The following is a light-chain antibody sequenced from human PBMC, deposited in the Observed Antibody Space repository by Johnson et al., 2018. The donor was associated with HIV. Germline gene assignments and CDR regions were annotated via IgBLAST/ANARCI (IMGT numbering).Light chain of an antibody. V-gene: IGLV1-51*02. CDR1: SSNIGNNY. CDR3: ETWDRSLGAC. J-gene: IGLJ1*01. Sequence: QSVLTQPPSVSAAPGQKVTISCSGSSSNIGNNYVSWYQQFPGTSPKLLIYENNKRPSGIPDRFSGSKSGTSATLGITGLQTGDEADYYCETWDRSLGACFGTGIKVTGL. CDR2: ENN.